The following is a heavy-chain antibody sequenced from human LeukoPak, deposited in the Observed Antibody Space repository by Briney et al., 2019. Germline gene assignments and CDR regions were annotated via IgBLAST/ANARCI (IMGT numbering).Heavy chain of an antibody. J-gene: IGHJ5*02. D-gene: IGHD3-9*01. V-gene: IGHV3-7*01. Sequence: GGSLRLSCAASGFTFSSYWMSWVHQAPGKGLEWVANIKQDGSEKYYVDSVKGRFTISRDNAKNSLYLQMNSLRAEDTAVYYCARDWGRLEPRSHYDTLTGNHWFDPWGQGTLVTVSS. CDR1: GFTFSSYW. CDR3: ARDWGRLEPRSHYDTLTGNHWFDP. CDR2: IKQDGSEK.